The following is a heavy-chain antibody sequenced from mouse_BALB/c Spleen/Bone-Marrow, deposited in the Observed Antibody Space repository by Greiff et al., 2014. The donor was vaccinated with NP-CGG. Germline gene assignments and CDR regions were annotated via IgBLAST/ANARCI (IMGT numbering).Heavy chain of an antibody. D-gene: IGHD1-1*01. CDR1: GHTFTDYW. CDR2: INPSSGYT. J-gene: IGHJ1*01. Sequence: VQLVESGAELAKPGASVKMSCKASGHTFTDYWMHWVKQRPGQGLEWIGYINPSSGYTEYNQKFKDKATLTADKSSSTAYMQLNILTSEDSAVYYCARRYGSLWYFDVWGAGTTVTVSS. CDR3: ARRYGSLWYFDV. V-gene: IGHV1-7*01.